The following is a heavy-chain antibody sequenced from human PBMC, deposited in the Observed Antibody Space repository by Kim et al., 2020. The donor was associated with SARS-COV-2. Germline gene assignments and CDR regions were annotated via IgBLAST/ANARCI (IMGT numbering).Heavy chain of an antibody. CDR2: IYNTGNT. CDR1: GASNSNSH. J-gene: IGHJ5*01. D-gene: IGHD4-17*01. V-gene: IGHV4-4*08. CDR3: ARYRNWFDS. Sequence: SETLSLTCSVSGASNSNSHWSWIRQPPGKALEWIGHIYNTGNTYYNPSLHSRVSISVETSKNQFSLGLSSVTAADTALYYCARYRNWFDSWGLGTLVTVSS.